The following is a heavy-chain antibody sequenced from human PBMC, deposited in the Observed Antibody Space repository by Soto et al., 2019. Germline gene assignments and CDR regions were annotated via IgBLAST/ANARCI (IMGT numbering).Heavy chain of an antibody. D-gene: IGHD3-10*01. CDR3: ARLVYDTPLNYMYFDF. CDR1: GVSISSGNW. Sequence: PSETLSLTCAVSGVSISSGNWWTWVRQSPQRGLEYIGEIFHDGTANYYPSFERRVAISVDTSKNRFSLKLTSVTAAETAIYFCARLVYDTPLNYMYFDFWGQGTLVTVSS. V-gene: IGHV4-4*02. J-gene: IGHJ4*02. CDR2: IFHDGTA.